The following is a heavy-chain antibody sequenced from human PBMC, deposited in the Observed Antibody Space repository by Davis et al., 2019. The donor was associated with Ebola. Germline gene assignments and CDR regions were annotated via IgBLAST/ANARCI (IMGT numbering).Heavy chain of an antibody. J-gene: IGHJ4*02. CDR2: ISASEGHT. CDR3: ARYCHYTDCSYFDC. D-gene: IGHD2-15*01. CDR1: GFTFRRYD. Sequence: PGGSLRLSCAVSGFTFRRYDMSWVRHVPGKGLEWVSTISASEGHTHYSDSVRGRFTISRDNSKNTLYLQMNSLRAEDTATYYCARYCHYTDCSYFDCWGQGTMVAVSS. V-gene: IGHV3-23*01.